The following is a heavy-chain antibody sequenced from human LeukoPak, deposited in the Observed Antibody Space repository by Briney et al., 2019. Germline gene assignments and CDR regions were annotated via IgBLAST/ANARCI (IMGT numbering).Heavy chain of an antibody. CDR1: GGSINSYY. J-gene: IGHJ6*03. D-gene: IGHD6-13*01. V-gene: IGHV4-59*01. Sequence: PSETLSLTCTVSGGSINSYYWNWIRQPPGKGLEWIGYIYYSGGTNYNPSLKSRVTIAVDTSKNQFSLKLSSVTAADTAVYYCARRAAAVGTYYMDVWAKGTTVTASS. CDR3: ARRAAAVGTYYMDV. CDR2: IYYSGGT.